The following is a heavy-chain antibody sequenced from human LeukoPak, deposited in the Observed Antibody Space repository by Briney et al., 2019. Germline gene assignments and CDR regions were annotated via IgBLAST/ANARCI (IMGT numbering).Heavy chain of an antibody. Sequence: SETLSLTCTVSGGSISSSSYYWGWIRQPPGKGLEWIGSIHYSGSTYYRPSLKSRVTISVDTSKNHFSLKLSSVTAADTAVYYCARQAPETTTRAYYFDYWGQGTLATVSS. CDR1: GGSISSSSYY. J-gene: IGHJ4*02. CDR2: IHYSGST. CDR3: ARQAPETTTRAYYFDY. D-gene: IGHD4-17*01. V-gene: IGHV4-39*01.